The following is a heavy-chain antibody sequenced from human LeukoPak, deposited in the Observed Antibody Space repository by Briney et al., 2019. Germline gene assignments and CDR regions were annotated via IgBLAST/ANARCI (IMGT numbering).Heavy chain of an antibody. Sequence: GGSLRLSCAASGFTSSGSAMHWVRQASGKGLEWVGRIRSKANSYATAYAASVKGRFTISRDDSKNTAYLQMNSLKTEDTAVYYCTRLLAVAGADYWGQGTLVTVSS. D-gene: IGHD6-19*01. CDR2: IRSKANSYAT. CDR3: TRLLAVAGADY. CDR1: GFTSSGSA. V-gene: IGHV3-73*01. J-gene: IGHJ4*02.